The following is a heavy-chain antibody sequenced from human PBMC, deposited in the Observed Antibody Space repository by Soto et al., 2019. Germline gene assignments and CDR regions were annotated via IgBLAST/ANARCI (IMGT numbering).Heavy chain of an antibody. D-gene: IGHD5-12*01. Sequence: QVQLQESGPGLVKPSETLSLTCTVSGGSVSSGSYYWSWIRQPPGKGLEWIGYIYYSGSTKYNPSLKSRVTIAVDTSKNQFSLKLSSVTAADTAVYYCAREVGYGENWFDPWGQGTLVTVSS. CDR3: AREVGYGENWFDP. CDR1: GGSVSSGSYY. J-gene: IGHJ5*02. V-gene: IGHV4-61*01. CDR2: IYYSGST.